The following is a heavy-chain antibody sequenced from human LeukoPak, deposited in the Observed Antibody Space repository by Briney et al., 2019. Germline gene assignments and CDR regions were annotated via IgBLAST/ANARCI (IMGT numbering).Heavy chain of an antibody. J-gene: IGHJ1*01. Sequence: GGSLRLFCAASGFTFSSYSMNWVRQAPGKGPEWVSSISSSSSYIYYADSVKGRFTISRDNSKNTLYLQMNSLRAEDTAVYYCASDSYSPEYFQHWGQGTLVTVSS. CDR2: ISSSSSYI. CDR1: GFTFSSYS. V-gene: IGHV3-21*01. CDR3: ASDSYSPEYFQH. D-gene: IGHD2-15*01.